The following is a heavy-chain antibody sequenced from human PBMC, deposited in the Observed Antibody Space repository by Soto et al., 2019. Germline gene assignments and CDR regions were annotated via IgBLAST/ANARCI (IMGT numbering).Heavy chain of an antibody. CDR3: ARGVEDSGGSEDSYYYYMDV. Sequence: QVQLVQSGAEVKKPGASVKVSCKASGYTFTSYGISWVRQAPGQGLEWMGWISAYNGNTTYAQKLQGRVTMTTDKSTSTAYMELRSLRSDYTAVYYCARGVEDSGGSEDSYYYYMDVWGKGTTVTVSS. CDR1: GYTFTSYG. CDR2: ISAYNGNT. D-gene: IGHD2-15*01. V-gene: IGHV1-18*01. J-gene: IGHJ6*03.